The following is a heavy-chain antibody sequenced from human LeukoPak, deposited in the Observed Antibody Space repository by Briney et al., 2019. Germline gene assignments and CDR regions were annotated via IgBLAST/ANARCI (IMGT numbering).Heavy chain of an antibody. CDR2: IIPIFGTA. Sequence: SVKVSCKASGGTFSSYAISWVRQAPGQGLEWMGGIIPIFGTANYAQKFQGRVTITADKSTSTAYMELSSLRSEDTAVYYCARYRTELCFGDLLGGGFFDYWGQGTLVTVSS. V-gene: IGHV1-69*06. J-gene: IGHJ4*02. D-gene: IGHD3-10*01. CDR3: ARYRTELCFGDLLGGGFFDY. CDR1: GGTFSSYA.